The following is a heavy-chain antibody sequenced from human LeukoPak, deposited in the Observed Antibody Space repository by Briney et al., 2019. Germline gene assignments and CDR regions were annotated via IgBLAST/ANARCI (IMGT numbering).Heavy chain of an antibody. Sequence: SSETLSLTCTVSGGSISSSSYYWGWIRQPPGKGLEWIGSIYYSGSTYYNPSLKSRVTISVDTSKNQFSLKLSSVTAADTAVYYCARQGTIFGVVTAYADYWGQGTLVTASS. CDR1: GGSISSSSYY. CDR2: IYYSGST. V-gene: IGHV4-39*01. J-gene: IGHJ4*02. D-gene: IGHD3-3*01. CDR3: ARQGTIFGVVTAYADY.